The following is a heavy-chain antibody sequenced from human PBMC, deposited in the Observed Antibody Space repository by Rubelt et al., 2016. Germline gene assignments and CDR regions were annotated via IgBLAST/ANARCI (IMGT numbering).Heavy chain of an antibody. J-gene: IGHJ4*02. CDR3: ARGYFDSTGDFDY. CDR1: GYTFTTYG. CDR2: INTYNDKT. V-gene: IGHV1-18*01. D-gene: IGHD3-22*01. Sequence: QVHLVQSAIEVKKPGASVKISCKTSGYTFTTYGIIWARRAPGQGLEWMGWINTYNDKTNYPQKCQGRVSMTTDSSTNTAYMELRSLRSDDTAVYYCARGYFDSTGDFDYWGQGTLVTVSS.